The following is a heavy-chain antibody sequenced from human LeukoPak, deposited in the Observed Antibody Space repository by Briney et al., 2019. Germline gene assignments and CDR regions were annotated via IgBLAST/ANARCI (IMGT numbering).Heavy chain of an antibody. J-gene: IGHJ4*02. CDR1: GFTFSSFG. Sequence: GGSLRLSCAASGFTFSSFGMSWVRQAPGKGLEWVSGISGSGDSTYYADSVKGRFTISRDNSKKTLYLQMNSLRIEDTGFYYCARGKWESDYWGQGTLVTVSA. V-gene: IGHV3-23*01. CDR2: ISGSGDST. D-gene: IGHD1-26*01. CDR3: ARGKWESDY.